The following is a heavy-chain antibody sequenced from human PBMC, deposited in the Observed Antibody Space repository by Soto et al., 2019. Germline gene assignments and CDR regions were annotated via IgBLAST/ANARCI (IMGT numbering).Heavy chain of an antibody. CDR2: INPKSGGT. D-gene: IGHD2-8*01. CDR3: ARGDSTDCSNGVCSFFYNHDMGV. CDR1: GYSFTDYH. Sequence: QVQLVQSGAEVKKPGASVKVSCKASGYSFTDYHIHWVRQAPGQGLEWLGRINPKSGGTSTAQKFQGWVTMTTDTSISTASMELTRLTSDDTAIYYCARGDSTDCSNGVCSFFYNHDMGVWGQGTTVTVSS. V-gene: IGHV1-2*04. J-gene: IGHJ6*02.